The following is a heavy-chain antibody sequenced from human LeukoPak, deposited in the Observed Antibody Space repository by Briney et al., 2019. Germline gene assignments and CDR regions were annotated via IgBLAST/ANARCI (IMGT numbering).Heavy chain of an antibody. Sequence: QSWGSLRLSCAGSGFVFSDYTMTWVRQAPGKGLEWVSRINSDGSSTSYADSVKGRFTISRDNAKNTLYLQMNSLRAEDTAVYYCARGYCSSTSCPIFDYWGQGTLVTVSS. CDR1: GFVFSDYT. CDR3: ARGYCSSTSCPIFDY. D-gene: IGHD2-2*01. CDR2: INSDGSST. V-gene: IGHV3-74*01. J-gene: IGHJ4*02.